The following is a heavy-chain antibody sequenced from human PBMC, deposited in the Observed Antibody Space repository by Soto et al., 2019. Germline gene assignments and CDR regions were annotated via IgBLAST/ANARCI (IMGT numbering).Heavy chain of an antibody. CDR1: GGSISSYY. D-gene: IGHD6-19*01. V-gene: IGHV4-59*08. CDR3: AGLLAVAGTFDY. CDR2: IYYSGST. Sequence: PSETLSLTCTVSGGSISSYYWSWIRQPPGKGLEWIGYIYYSGSTNYNPSLKSRVTISVDTSKNQFSLKLSSVTAADTAVYYCAGLLAVAGTFDYWGQGTLVTVSS. J-gene: IGHJ4*02.